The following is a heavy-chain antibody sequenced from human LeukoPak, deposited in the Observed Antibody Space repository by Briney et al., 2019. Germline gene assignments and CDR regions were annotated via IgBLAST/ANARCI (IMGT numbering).Heavy chain of an antibody. CDR3: ARAEWQQQLPRSAFDI. V-gene: IGHV4-34*01. D-gene: IGHD6-13*01. CDR2: INHSGST. J-gene: IGHJ3*02. Sequence: SETLSLTCAVYGGSFSGYYWSWIRQPPGTGLEGIGEINHSGSTNYNPSLKSRVTISVDTSKNQFFLKLSSVTAADTAVYYCARAEWQQQLPRSAFDIWGQGTMVTVSS. CDR1: GGSFSGYY.